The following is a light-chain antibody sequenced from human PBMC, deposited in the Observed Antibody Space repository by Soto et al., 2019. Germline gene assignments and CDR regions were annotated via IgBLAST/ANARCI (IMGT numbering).Light chain of an antibody. Sequence: DIQMTQSPSSLSATVGDRITITCRVSQSISRYLNWYQHKPGKAPKLLINAASSLERGVPSRFSGGGSGTDFTLNISSLQPDDFATYYCQQNYRATPWTFGQGTKVDI. J-gene: IGKJ1*01. CDR2: AAS. V-gene: IGKV1-39*01. CDR3: QQNYRATPWT. CDR1: QSISRY.